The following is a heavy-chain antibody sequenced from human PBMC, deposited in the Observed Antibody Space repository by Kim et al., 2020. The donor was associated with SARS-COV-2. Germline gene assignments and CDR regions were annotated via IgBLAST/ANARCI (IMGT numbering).Heavy chain of an antibody. CDR3: ARGKLWVAGTFVGGNNWFDP. V-gene: IGHV4-61*02. J-gene: IGHJ5*02. D-gene: IGHD6-19*01. CDR1: GGSIRSGSYY. CDR2: IYTSGST. Sequence: SETLSLTCTVSGGSIRSGSYYWSWIRQPAGKGLEWIGRIYTSGSTNYNPSLKSRVTISVDTSKNQFSLKLSSVTAADTAVYYCARGKLWVAGTFVGGNNWFDPWGQGTLVTVSS.